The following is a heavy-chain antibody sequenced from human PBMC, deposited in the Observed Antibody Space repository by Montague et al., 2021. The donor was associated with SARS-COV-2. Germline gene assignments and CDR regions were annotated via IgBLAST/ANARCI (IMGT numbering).Heavy chain of an antibody. V-gene: IGHV2-70*11. Sequence: LALVKPTQTLTLTCTFSGFSLSTSGMCVSWIRQPPGKALEWLARIDWDDDKYYSTSLKTRLTISKDTFKNQVVLTMTNMDPVDTATYYCARTYYDILTGRDYGMDVWGQGTTVTVSS. CDR3: ARTYYDILTGRDYGMDV. CDR2: IDWDDDK. J-gene: IGHJ6*02. D-gene: IGHD3-9*01. CDR1: GFSLSTSGMC.